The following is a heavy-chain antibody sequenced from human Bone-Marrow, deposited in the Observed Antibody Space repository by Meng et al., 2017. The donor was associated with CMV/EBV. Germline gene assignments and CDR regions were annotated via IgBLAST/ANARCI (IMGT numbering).Heavy chain of an antibody. Sequence: ASVKVSCKASGYTFTGYYMHWMRQAPGQGLEWMGWINPNSGGTNYAQKFQGRVTMTRDTSISTAYMELSRLRSDDTAVYYCATDPIVGATQGYYGMDVWGQGTTVTVSS. V-gene: IGHV1-2*02. CDR3: ATDPIVGATQGYYGMDV. D-gene: IGHD1-26*01. J-gene: IGHJ6*02. CDR1: GYTFTGYY. CDR2: INPNSGGT.